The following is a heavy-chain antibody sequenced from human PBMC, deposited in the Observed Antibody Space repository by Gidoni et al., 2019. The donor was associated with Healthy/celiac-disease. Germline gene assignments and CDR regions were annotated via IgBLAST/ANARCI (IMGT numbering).Heavy chain of an antibody. D-gene: IGHD4-17*01. CDR1: GGSISSSSYY. V-gene: IGHV4-39*01. J-gene: IGHJ4*02. CDR3: ARHARTWEYGDYGGFHASTFDY. Sequence: QLQLQESGPGLVKPSETLSLTCTVSGGSISSSSYYWGWIRQPPGKGLEWIGSIYYSGSTYYNPPPKSRVTISVDTSKNQFSLKLSSVTAADTAVYYCARHARTWEYGDYGGFHASTFDYWGQGTLVTVSS. CDR2: IYYSGST.